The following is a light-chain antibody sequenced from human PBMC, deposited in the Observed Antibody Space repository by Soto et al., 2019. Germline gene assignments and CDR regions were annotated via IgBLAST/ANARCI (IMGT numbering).Light chain of an antibody. J-gene: IGLJ2*01. CDR1: SSNVGGYNY. CDR3: SSYAGSNNFV. V-gene: IGLV2-8*01. Sequence: QSVLTQPPSASGSPGQSVTISCTGTSSNVGGYNYVSWYQQHPGKAPKLMIYEVSKRPSGVPDRLSGSKSCNTTSLTVSGAQAEDEADYYCSSYAGSNNFVFGGGTKLTVL. CDR2: EVS.